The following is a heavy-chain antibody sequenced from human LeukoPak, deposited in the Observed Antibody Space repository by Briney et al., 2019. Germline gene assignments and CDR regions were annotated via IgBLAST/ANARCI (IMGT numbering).Heavy chain of an antibody. V-gene: IGHV3-23*01. CDR1: GFTFDDYA. CDR2: ISVSGGST. J-gene: IGHJ4*02. D-gene: IGHD2-15*01. CDR3: AKDQTFRGATPSDY. Sequence: GGSLRLSCAASGFTFDDYAMHWVRQAPGKGLEWVSGISVSGGSTYYADSVKGRFTISRDNSKNTLYLQMNSLRAEDTAVYYCAKDQTFRGATPSDYWGQGTLVTVSS.